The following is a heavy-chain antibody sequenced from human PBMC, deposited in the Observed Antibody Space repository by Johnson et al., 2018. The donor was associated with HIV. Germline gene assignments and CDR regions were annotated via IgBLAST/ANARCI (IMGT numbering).Heavy chain of an antibody. CDR2: IPYTGTLA. D-gene: IGHD1-26*01. CDR1: GFTFSSYG. CDR3: GKDQEGSAFDV. V-gene: IGHV3-30*02. J-gene: IGHJ3*01. Sequence: QVQVVESGGGVVQPVGSLRLSCAASGFTFSSYGMHWVRQAPGKGLEWVAGIPYTGTLAQVADYVTGRFSISRDNSNNMLYLQMNRLRADDTAVYYCGKDQEGSAFDVWGQGTLVTVSS.